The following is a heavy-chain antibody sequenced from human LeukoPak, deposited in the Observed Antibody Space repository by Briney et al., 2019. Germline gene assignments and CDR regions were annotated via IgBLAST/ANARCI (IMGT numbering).Heavy chain of an antibody. Sequence: PGGSLRLSCAASGFTFSSYAMHWVRQAPGKGLEWVVVISYDGSNKHYADSVKGRFTISRDNSKNTLYLQMNSLRAEDTAVYYCARAGGWELLAAFDIWGQGTKVTVSS. D-gene: IGHD1-26*01. J-gene: IGHJ3*02. CDR3: ARAGGWELLAAFDI. V-gene: IGHV3-30*01. CDR2: ISYDGSNK. CDR1: GFTFSSYA.